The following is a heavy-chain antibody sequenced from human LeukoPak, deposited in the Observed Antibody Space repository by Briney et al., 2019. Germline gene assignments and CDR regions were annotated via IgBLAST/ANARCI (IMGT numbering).Heavy chain of an antibody. J-gene: IGHJ3*02. CDR3: AHTLCHSGSCHDAFDI. V-gene: IGHV2-5*02. CDR2: IYWDDDK. CDR1: GFSPSTRGVG. D-gene: IGHD1-26*01. Sequence: SGPTLVNPTQTLTLTCTFSGFSPSTRGVGVGWIRQPPGKALEWLALIYWDDDKRYSPSLKSRLTITKDTSKNQVVLTMTNMDPVDTATYYCAHTLCHSGSCHDAFDIWGQGTMVTVSS.